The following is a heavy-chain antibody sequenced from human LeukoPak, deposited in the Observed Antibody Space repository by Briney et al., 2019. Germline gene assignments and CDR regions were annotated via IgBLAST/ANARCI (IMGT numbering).Heavy chain of an antibody. Sequence: GGSLRLSCAASGFTFSSYSMNWVRQAPGKGLEWVSSISSSSYIYYADSVKGRFTISRDNAKNSLYLQMNSLRAEDTAVYYCARGTTYSGSYYFDYWGQGTLVTVSS. J-gene: IGHJ4*02. V-gene: IGHV3-21*01. CDR3: ARGTTYSGSYYFDY. D-gene: IGHD1-26*01. CDR1: GFTFSSYS. CDR2: ISSSSYI.